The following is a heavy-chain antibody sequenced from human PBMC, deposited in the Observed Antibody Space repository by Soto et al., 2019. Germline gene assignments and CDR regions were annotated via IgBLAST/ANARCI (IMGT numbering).Heavy chain of an antibody. Sequence: QVQLVQSGAEVRMPGSSVRVSCKASGGTFSSSAISWVRLAPGQGLDWMGGVIPIFTPPIYAQRFQGRVTITADTSTSTAYMELSSLTSEDTAVYYWTRHNAIIPPSLSYYPMDVWGQGTTVTVSS. CDR3: TRHNAIIPPSLSYYPMDV. J-gene: IGHJ6*02. CDR1: GGTFSSSA. D-gene: IGHD5-12*01. CDR2: VIPIFTPP. V-gene: IGHV1-69*06.